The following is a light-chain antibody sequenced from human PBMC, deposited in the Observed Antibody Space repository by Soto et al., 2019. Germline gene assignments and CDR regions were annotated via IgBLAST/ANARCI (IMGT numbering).Light chain of an antibody. CDR3: QQYGSSPYT. J-gene: IGKJ2*01. CDR2: GAS. Sequence: EIVLTQSPGTLSLSPGDGATLSCRASQSVSGNSLAWYQQKPGQAPRLLIYGASTRTTGIPDKFSGSGSGTHFTLTISRLETEDFAVYYWQQYGSSPYTFGQGTKLEIK. V-gene: IGKV3-20*01. CDR1: QSVSGNS.